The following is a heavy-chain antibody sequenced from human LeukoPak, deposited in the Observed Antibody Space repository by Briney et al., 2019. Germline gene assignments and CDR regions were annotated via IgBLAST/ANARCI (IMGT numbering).Heavy chain of an antibody. V-gene: IGHV4-61*02. J-gene: IGHJ4*02. D-gene: IGHD3-3*01. CDR2: IYTSGST. CDR3: ARDCHTIFGVVTPFDY. CDR1: GGSISSGSYY. Sequence: SETLSLTCTVSGGSISSGSYYWSWIRQPAGKGLEWIGRIYTSGSTNYNPSLKSRVTISVDTSKNQFSLKLSSVTAADTAVYYCARDCHTIFGVVTPFDYCGQGTLVTVSS.